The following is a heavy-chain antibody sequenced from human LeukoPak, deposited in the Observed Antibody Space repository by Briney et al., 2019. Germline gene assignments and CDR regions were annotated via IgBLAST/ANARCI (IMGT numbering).Heavy chain of an antibody. J-gene: IGHJ4*01. D-gene: IGHD3-10*01. CDR2: IYYTGIT. CDR3: ARGSGWGNYYYYFDY. Sequence: SETLSLTCTVSGGSITTYYWSWIRQPPGKGLEWIGYIYYTGITYYNPSLKSRVTISVDTSKNQFSLKLSSVTAADTAVYYCARGSGWGNYYYYFDYWGHGTLVTVSS. V-gene: IGHV4-59*01. CDR1: GGSITTYY.